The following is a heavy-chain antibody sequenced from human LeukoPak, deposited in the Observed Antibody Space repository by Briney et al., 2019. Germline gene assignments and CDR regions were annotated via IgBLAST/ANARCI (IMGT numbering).Heavy chain of an antibody. Sequence: ASVKVSCRASGGTFSSYAVSWVRQAPGQGLEWMGEIMPIFGTADYAQRLEGRVTLTADVSTSTAHMEMRSLRSEDTAIYYCVRGRHIVATSYSFYFMDIWGKGTTVIVSS. D-gene: IGHD5-12*01. CDR1: GGTFSSYA. CDR3: VRGRHIVATSYSFYFMDI. V-gene: IGHV1-69*01. J-gene: IGHJ6*03. CDR2: IMPIFGTA.